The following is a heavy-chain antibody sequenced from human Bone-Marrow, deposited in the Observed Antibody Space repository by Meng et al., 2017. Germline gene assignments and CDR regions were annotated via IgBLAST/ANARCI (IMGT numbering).Heavy chain of an antibody. J-gene: IGHJ5*02. CDR3: AREPGPRVGWFDP. CDR1: VGTFSSYA. V-gene: IGHV1-69*01. CDR2: IIPVFGTA. Sequence: AGGENSVSSVSVSSNADVGTFSSYAISWVRHAPGQGLEWMGAIIPVFGTANHAQKFQGRVTITADESTSTAYMELSSLRSEDTAVYYCAREPGPRVGWFDPWGQGTLVTVSS. D-gene: IGHD1-26*01.